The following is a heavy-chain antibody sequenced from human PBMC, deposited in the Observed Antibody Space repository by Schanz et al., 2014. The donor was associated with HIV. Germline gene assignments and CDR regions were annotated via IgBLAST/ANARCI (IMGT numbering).Heavy chain of an antibody. CDR2: IWYDGTNK. V-gene: IGHV3-33*06. J-gene: IGHJ6*02. Sequence: QVQLVESGGGVVQPGRSLRLSCAASGFTFSSYGMHWVRQAPGKGLEWVAVIWYDGTNKYYADSVKGRFTISRDNSKKTLDLQMNSLRAEDTAVYYCANTEFPYSSSSDYYYGMDAWGQGTTVTVSS. CDR1: GFTFSSYG. CDR3: ANTEFPYSSSSDYYYGMDA. D-gene: IGHD6-6*01.